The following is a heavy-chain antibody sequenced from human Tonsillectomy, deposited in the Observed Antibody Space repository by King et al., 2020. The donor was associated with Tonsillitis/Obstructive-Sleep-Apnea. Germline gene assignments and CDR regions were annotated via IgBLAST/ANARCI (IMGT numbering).Heavy chain of an antibody. D-gene: IGHD4-17*01. Sequence: QLVQSGAEVKKTGASVKVSCKASGYTFSSHGISWVRQAPGQGLEWMGWISAYNGNTKYAQKLQGRVTMTTDTSTSTAYMELRSLRSDDTAVYYCARDSHHFGENVFSHYYYYIDVWGKGTTVTV. CDR3: ARDSHHFGENVFSHYYYYIDV. J-gene: IGHJ6*03. CDR2: ISAYNGNT. V-gene: IGHV1-18*01. CDR1: GYTFSSHG.